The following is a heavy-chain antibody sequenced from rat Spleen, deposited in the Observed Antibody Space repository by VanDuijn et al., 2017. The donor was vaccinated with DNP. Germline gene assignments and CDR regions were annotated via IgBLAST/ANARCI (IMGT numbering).Heavy chain of an antibody. Sequence: EVRLVESGGGLVQPGRSLKLSCAASGFSFSNYNLAWVRQTPERGLEWVATIISYGSRTYYRDSVKGRFTISRDNAENTLYLQMDSLRSEDTATYYCAARAPGDYYYGGYFDYWGQGVMVTVSS. D-gene: IGHD1-6*01. J-gene: IGHJ2*01. CDR1: GFSFSNYN. CDR2: IISYGSRT. V-gene: IGHV5S10*01. CDR3: AARAPGDYYYGGYFDY.